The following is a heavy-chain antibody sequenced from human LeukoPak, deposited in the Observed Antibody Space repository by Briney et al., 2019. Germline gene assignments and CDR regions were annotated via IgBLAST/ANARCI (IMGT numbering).Heavy chain of an antibody. V-gene: IGHV3-23*01. Sequence: GGSLRLSCAASGFTFSNYAMSWVRQNPGKGLEWVSAISGSGGSTYYADSVKGRFTISRDNSKNTLYLQMNSLRAEDTAVYYCAKAPHSSGYDFDYWGQGTLVTVSS. CDR3: AKAPHSSGYDFDY. CDR1: GFTFSNYA. J-gene: IGHJ4*02. D-gene: IGHD5-12*01. CDR2: ISGSGGST.